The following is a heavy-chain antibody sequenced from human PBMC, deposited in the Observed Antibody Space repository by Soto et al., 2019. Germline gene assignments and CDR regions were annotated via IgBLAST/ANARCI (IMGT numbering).Heavy chain of an antibody. Sequence: SQPLSRACAIAGDSVSSNSAAWNWIRQSPSRGLEWLGRTYYRSKWYNDYAVSVKSRITINPDTSKNQFSLQLNSVTPEDTAVYYCVRSAPTLEWLVYWGQGTLVTVSS. CDR2: TYYRSKWYN. D-gene: IGHD3-3*01. V-gene: IGHV6-1*01. J-gene: IGHJ4*02. CDR3: VRSAPTLEWLVY. CDR1: GDSVSSNSAA.